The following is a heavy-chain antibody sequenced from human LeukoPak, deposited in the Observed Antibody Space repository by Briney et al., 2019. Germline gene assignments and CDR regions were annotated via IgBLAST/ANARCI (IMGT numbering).Heavy chain of an antibody. D-gene: IGHD3-9*01. CDR2: ISSSGSTI. Sequence: GGSLRLSCAASGFTFSDYYMSWIRQAPGKGLEWVSYISSSGSTIYYADSVKGRFTISRDNAKNSLYLQMNSLRAEDTAVYYCARESTGYDILTGHYRGNFDYWGQGTLVTVSS. CDR1: GFTFSDYY. V-gene: IGHV3-11*01. CDR3: ARESTGYDILTGHYRGNFDY. J-gene: IGHJ4*02.